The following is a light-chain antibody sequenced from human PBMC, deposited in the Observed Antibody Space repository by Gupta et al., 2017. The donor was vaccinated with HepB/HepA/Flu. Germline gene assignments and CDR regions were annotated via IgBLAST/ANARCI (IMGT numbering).Light chain of an antibody. CDR2: WAS. CDR1: QSVLSNSNNKTY. Sequence: DIVMTQSPDSLALSLCERATLNCKSSQSVLSNSNNKTYLPWFQQKPGQPPKLLIFWASTRESGVPDRFSGSGSATDFTLTISSLQAEDVAVYYCQQGSSSPFTFGGGTKVEIK. V-gene: IGKV4-1*01. CDR3: QQGSSSPFT. J-gene: IGKJ4*01.